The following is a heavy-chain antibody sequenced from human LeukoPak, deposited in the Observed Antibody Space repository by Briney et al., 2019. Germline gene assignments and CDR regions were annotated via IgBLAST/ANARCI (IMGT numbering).Heavy chain of an antibody. CDR2: IKQDGSEK. CDR1: GFTFISYW. D-gene: IGHD5-18*01. CDR3: ARVHTAMPGISDY. J-gene: IGHJ4*02. V-gene: IGHV3-7*01. Sequence: GGSLRLSCAASGFTFISYWMRWVRQAPGKGLEWVANIKQDGSEKYYVGSVKGRFTISRDNAKNSLYLQMNSLRAEDTAVYYCARVHTAMPGISDYWGQGTLVSVSS.